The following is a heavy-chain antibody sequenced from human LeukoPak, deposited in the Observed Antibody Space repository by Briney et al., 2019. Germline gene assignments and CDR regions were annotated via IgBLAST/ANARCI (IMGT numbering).Heavy chain of an antibody. CDR3: AKETSDYGETEGYFDY. Sequence: GKSLRLSCAASRFTFSNYAMHWDRQAPGKGLEWVSAISGSGGSTYYADSVKGRFTISRDNSKNTLYLQMNSLRAEDTAVYYCAKETSDYGETEGYFDYWGQGTLVTVSS. V-gene: IGHV3-23*01. CDR1: RFTFSNYA. CDR2: ISGSGGST. D-gene: IGHD4-17*01. J-gene: IGHJ4*02.